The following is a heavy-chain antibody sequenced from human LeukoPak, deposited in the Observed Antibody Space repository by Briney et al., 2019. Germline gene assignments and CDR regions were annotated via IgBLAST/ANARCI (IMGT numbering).Heavy chain of an antibody. V-gene: IGHV3-43*02. D-gene: IGHD1-26*01. Sequence: PGGSLRLSCAASGFTFDAYAMYWVRQAPAKDLECVSLIGGHGGSTYYADSVKGRFTISRDNSKNSLYLQMNSLRTEDTALYYCAKEHSASGSVDYWGQGTLVTVSS. J-gene: IGHJ4*02. CDR2: IGGHGGST. CDR1: GFTFDAYA. CDR3: AKEHSASGSVDY.